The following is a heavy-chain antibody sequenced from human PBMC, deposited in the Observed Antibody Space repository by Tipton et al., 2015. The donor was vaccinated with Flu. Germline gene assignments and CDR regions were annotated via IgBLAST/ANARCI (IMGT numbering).Heavy chain of an antibody. Sequence: GSLRLSCEASGFTFRRYWMSWVRQAPGKGLEWVAHIYQDGSQIYYVESVKGRFTISRDNAKNSLYLQMNSLRAEDTAVYYCARDHPPSITVLGEITDYFGMAVWGQGTTVTVS. V-gene: IGHV3-7*01. J-gene: IGHJ6*02. D-gene: IGHD3-3*01. CDR1: GFTFRRYW. CDR3: ARDHPPSITVLGEITDYFGMAV. CDR2: IYQDGSQI.